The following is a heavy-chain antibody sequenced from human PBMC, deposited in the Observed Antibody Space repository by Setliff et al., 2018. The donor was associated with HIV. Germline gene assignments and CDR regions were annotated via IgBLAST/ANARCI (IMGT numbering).Heavy chain of an antibody. D-gene: IGHD3-3*01. J-gene: IGHJ4*02. V-gene: IGHV5-51*01. CDR2: IWPDDSDT. CDR3: ARLSKYYDFWTPNY. CDR1: GYSLTNYW. Sequence: GESLKISCKASGYSLTNYWVGWVRQMPGNGLEWVGLIWPDDSDTIYSPSFQGQVTLSADKSITTVYLQWSSLEAPDTAMYYCARLSKYYDFWTPNYWGQGTLVTVSS.